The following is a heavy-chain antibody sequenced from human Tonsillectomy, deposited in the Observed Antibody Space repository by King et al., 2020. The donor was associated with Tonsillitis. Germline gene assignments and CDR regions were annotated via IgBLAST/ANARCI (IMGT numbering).Heavy chain of an antibody. CDR1: GGSISRYC. CDR3: ARDSRIRPLPEDYFDY. Sequence: QLQESGPGLVKPSETLSLTCTVSGGSISRYCWSWLRQPAGKGLEWIGHIYTSGTTNYNPSLKSRVTMSVDTSKNQFFLKLSSVTAADTAVYYCARDSRIRPLPEDYFDYWGQGTLVTVSS. V-gene: IGHV4-4*07. J-gene: IGHJ4*02. CDR2: IYTSGTT. D-gene: IGHD1-14*01.